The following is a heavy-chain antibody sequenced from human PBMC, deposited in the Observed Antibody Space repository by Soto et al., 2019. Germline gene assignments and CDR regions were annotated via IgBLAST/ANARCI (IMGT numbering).Heavy chain of an antibody. J-gene: IGHJ4*02. CDR1: GFTFTSFA. Sequence: EVQLLESGGDLVQPGGSLRLSCAASGFTFTSFAMSWVRQAPGKGLEWVSCMSGSGNEIYYADSVKGRFTISRDNPKNTVDLHLSRLTDVDAGKYYRAKDDLYNYPNLNSGGRGTLVTVSS. CDR3: AKDDLYNYPNLNS. D-gene: IGHD1-1*01. CDR2: MSGSGNEI. V-gene: IGHV3-23*01.